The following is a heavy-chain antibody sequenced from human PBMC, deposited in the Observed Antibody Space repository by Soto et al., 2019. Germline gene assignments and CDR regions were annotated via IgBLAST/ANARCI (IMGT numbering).Heavy chain of an antibody. V-gene: IGHV3-23*01. Sequence: PGGSLRLSCEASGFIFRIYAMAWVRQTPGRGLEWVSSISDTGASTYYADSVEGRFTISRDNAKDSLYLQMNSLRVEDTALYYCVRDHNWAFDYWAPGTLVTVSS. CDR3: VRDHNWAFDY. CDR2: ISDTGAST. J-gene: IGHJ4*02. CDR1: GFIFRIYA. D-gene: IGHD1-20*01.